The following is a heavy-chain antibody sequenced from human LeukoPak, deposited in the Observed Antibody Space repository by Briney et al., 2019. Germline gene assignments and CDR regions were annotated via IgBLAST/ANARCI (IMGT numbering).Heavy chain of an antibody. CDR3: VKEHVDRALTRSFEI. CDR2: ISPDKT. Sequence: GGSLRLSCAASGFSFSTNPMSWVRQAPGKGLEWVSAISPDKTYYADSVKGRLTISRDNYKNTVDLHMNSPRAEDTAIYYCVKEHVDRALTRSFEIWGQGIVVTVSS. J-gene: IGHJ3*02. CDR1: GFSFSTNP. V-gene: IGHV3-23*01. D-gene: IGHD5-12*01.